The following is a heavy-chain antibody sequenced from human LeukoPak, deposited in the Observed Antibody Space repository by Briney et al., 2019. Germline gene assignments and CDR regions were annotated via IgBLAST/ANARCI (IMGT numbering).Heavy chain of an antibody. V-gene: IGHV4-61*02. J-gene: IGHJ3*02. Sequence: PSETLSLTCTVSGGSISSGSYYWSWIRQPAGKGLEWIGRIYTSGSTNYNPSLKSRVTISVDTSKNQFSLKLSSVTAADTAVCYCAKGVVTAIQKAFDIWGQGTMVTVSS. CDR2: IYTSGST. D-gene: IGHD2-21*02. CDR1: GGSISSGSYY. CDR3: AKGVVTAIQKAFDI.